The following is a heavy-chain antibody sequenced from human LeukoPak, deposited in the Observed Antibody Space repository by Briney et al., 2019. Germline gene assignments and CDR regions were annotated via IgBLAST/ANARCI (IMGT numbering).Heavy chain of an antibody. D-gene: IGHD3-3*01. J-gene: IGHJ3*02. CDR3: AKPAAYDFWSGDAFDI. V-gene: IGHV3-23*01. CDR2: ISGSGGST. Sequence: GGSLRLSCAASGFTVSSNYMSWVRQAPGKGLEWVSAISGSGGSTFYADSVKGRFTISRDNSKSTLYMQMNSLRAEDTAVYYCAKPAAYDFWSGDAFDICGQGTMVTVSS. CDR1: GFTVSSNY.